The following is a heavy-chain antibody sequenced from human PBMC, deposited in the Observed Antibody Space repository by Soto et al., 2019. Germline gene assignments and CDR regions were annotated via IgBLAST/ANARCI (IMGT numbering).Heavy chain of an antibody. CDR2: INPNSGGT. CDR3: ARELVVAANGNDAFDI. J-gene: IGHJ3*02. V-gene: IGHV1-2*04. Sequence: ASVKLSSKTSVYTFTSYYLPWVRQSPGLGLEWMGWINPNSGGTNYAQKFQGWVTMTRDTSISTAYMELSRLRSDDTAVYYCARELVVAANGNDAFDIWGQGTMVTVSS. D-gene: IGHD2-15*01. CDR1: VYTFTSYY.